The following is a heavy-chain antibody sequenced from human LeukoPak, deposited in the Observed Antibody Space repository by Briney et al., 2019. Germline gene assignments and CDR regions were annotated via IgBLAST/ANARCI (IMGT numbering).Heavy chain of an antibody. CDR1: GFPFSSYA. D-gene: IGHD2-21*01. CDR2: ISGSGGST. J-gene: IGHJ4*02. Sequence: GGSLRVSCAASGFPFSSYAMSWVRQAPGKRLEWVSAISGSGGSTYYADSVKGRFTISRDNSKNTLYLQMNSLRAEDTAVYYCAKIAEAVSSNYYFDYWGQGTLVTVSS. V-gene: IGHV3-23*01. CDR3: AKIAEAVSSNYYFDY.